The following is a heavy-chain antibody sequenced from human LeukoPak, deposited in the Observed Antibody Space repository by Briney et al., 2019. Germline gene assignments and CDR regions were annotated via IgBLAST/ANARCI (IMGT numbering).Heavy chain of an antibody. CDR1: GGSISNSDYY. V-gene: IGHV4-30-4*01. CDR3: ARVANGDYFDF. CDR2: IYFDGYT. J-gene: IGHJ4*02. D-gene: IGHD4-17*01. Sequence: SQTLSLTCTVSGGSISNSDYYWSWIRQSPGKGLEWVGYIYFDGYTYYSPSLRSRLAISIDTSKNHFSLNLTSVTAADTAVYYCARVANGDYFDFWGQGTLVTVSS.